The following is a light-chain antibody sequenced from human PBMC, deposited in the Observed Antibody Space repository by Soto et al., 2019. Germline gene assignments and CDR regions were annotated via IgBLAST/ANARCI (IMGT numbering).Light chain of an antibody. V-gene: IGKV3-20*01. Sequence: EIVLTQSPGTLSLSPGERATLSCRASQSVSSSYLAWYQQKPGRAPRLLIYGASSRATGVPDRFSGSGSGTDFTLTISRLEPEDFAVYYCQQYGRSPLMYTFGQGTKLGVK. CDR1: QSVSSSY. CDR2: GAS. J-gene: IGKJ2*01. CDR3: QQYGRSPLMYT.